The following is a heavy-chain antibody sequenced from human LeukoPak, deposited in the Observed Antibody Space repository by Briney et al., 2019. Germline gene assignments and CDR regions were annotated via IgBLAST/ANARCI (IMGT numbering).Heavy chain of an antibody. D-gene: IGHD2-2*01. Sequence: SQTLSLTCAVSGGSISSGGYSWSWIRQPPGKGLEWIGYIYYSGSTYYNPSLKSRVTISVDTSKNEFSLKLSSVTAADTAVYYCARALGYCGSTKCNYGLDVWGQGTTVTVSS. V-gene: IGHV4-30-4*08. J-gene: IGHJ6*02. CDR2: IYYSGST. CDR1: GGSISSGGYS. CDR3: ARALGYCGSTKCNYGLDV.